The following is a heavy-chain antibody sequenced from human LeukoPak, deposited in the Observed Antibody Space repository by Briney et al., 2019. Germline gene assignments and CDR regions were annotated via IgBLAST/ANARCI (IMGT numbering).Heavy chain of an antibody. Sequence: PSETLSLTCTVSGGSISSYYWSWIRQPPGKGLEGMGYIYYSGSTNYNPSLKSRVTISVATSKNQFSLKLSSVTAADTAVYYCARVRTGYYDFWSGYSPVLFDYWGQGTLVTVSS. CDR3: ARVRTGYYDFWSGYSPVLFDY. CDR2: IYYSGST. J-gene: IGHJ4*02. D-gene: IGHD3-3*01. CDR1: GGSISSYY. V-gene: IGHV4-59*01.